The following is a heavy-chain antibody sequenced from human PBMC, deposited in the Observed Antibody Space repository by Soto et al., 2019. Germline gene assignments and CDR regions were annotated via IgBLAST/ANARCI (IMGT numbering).Heavy chain of an antibody. CDR2: IYVTGAV. V-gene: IGHV4-31*03. J-gene: IGHJ5*02. CDR3: ASLRIATNPPKSSDP. D-gene: IGHD2-21*01. Sequence: SETLSLTCSVSGAALNSGNYYWSWIRQVPGKGLEWIGHIYVTGAVDYNPSLRDRITISQDTSERQFSLNLRLVTAADTAVYYCASLRIATNPPKSSDPSGQAPLLTVST. CDR1: GAALNSGNYY.